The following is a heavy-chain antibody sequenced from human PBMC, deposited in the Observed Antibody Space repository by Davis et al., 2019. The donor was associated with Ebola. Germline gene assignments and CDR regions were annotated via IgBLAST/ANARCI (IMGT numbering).Heavy chain of an antibody. Sequence: GESLKISCAASGFTFSSYAMNWVRQAPGKGLEWVSSITSSSSHINYADSVKGRFTISRDNAKNSLYLQMNSLRAEDTAVYYCARSSGWYNWYFDLWGRGTLVTVSS. J-gene: IGHJ2*01. V-gene: IGHV3-21*01. CDR3: ARSSGWYNWYFDL. D-gene: IGHD6-19*01. CDR1: GFTFSSYA. CDR2: ITSSSSHI.